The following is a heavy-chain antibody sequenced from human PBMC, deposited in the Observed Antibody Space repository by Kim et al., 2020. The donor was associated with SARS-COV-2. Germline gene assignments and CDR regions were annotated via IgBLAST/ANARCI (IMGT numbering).Heavy chain of an antibody. J-gene: IGHJ4*02. CDR1: GFTFSSYW. D-gene: IGHD6-13*01. V-gene: IGHV3-7*01. Sequence: GGSLRLSCAASGFTFSSYWMSWVRQAPGKGLEWVANIKQDGSEKYYVDSVKGRFTISRDNAKNSLYLQMNSLRAEDTAVYYCARDPGSSWWEKLYYFDYWGQGTLVTVSS. CDR2: IKQDGSEK. CDR3: ARDPGSSWWEKLYYFDY.